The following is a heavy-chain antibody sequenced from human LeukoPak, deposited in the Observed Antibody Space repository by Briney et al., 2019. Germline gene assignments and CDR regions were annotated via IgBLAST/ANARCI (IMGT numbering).Heavy chain of an antibody. V-gene: IGHV1-2*02. CDR1: GYTFTGYY. Sequence: ASVKVSCKASGYTFTGYYMHWVRQAPGQGLEWMGWINPNSGGTNYAQKFQGRVTMTRDTSISIAYMELSRLRSDDTAVYYCASSVVAATDDAFDIWGQGTMVTVSS. CDR2: INPNSGGT. CDR3: ASSVVAATDDAFDI. D-gene: IGHD2-15*01. J-gene: IGHJ3*02.